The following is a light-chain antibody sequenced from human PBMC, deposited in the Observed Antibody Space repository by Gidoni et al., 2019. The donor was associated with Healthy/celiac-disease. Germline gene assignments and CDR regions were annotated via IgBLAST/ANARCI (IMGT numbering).Light chain of an antibody. V-gene: IGLV3-19*01. J-gene: IGLJ2*01. CDR3: NSRDSSGNHEVA. Sequence: SSELTQDPAVSVALGQTVRITCQGDSLRSYYASWYQQKPGQAPVLVIYGKNNRPSGIPDRFSGSSSGNTASLTITGAQAEDEADYYCNSRDSSGNHEVAFGGGTKLTVL. CDR2: GKN. CDR1: SLRSYY.